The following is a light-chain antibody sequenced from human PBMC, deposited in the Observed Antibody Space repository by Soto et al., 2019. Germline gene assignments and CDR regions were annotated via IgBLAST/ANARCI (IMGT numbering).Light chain of an antibody. J-gene: IGKJ5*01. CDR2: GAF. CDR3: QQRNIWPPVT. V-gene: IGKV3-11*01. CDR1: PSVTNY. Sequence: EIVLTQSPATLSLSPGERATLSCRASPSVTNYLAWYQQKPGQAPRLLIYGAFNRATGIPARFSGSGSGTAFTLTISSLEPGDFAVYYCQQRNIWPPVTFGQGTRLEIK.